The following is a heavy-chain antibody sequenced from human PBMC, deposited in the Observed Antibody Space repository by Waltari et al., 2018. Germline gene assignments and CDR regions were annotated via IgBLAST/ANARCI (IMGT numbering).Heavy chain of an antibody. Sequence: EVQLLESGGGVVQPGGSLRLSCAASGFTYSSYAMSWVRQAPGKGLEWVSAISGSGGSTYYADSVKGRFTISRDNSKNTLYLQMNSLRAEDTAVYYCAKDRHDYGDYWIWGQGTMVTVSS. CDR3: AKDRHDYGDYWI. CDR2: ISGSGGST. D-gene: IGHD4-17*01. V-gene: IGHV3-23*01. CDR1: GFTYSSYA. J-gene: IGHJ3*02.